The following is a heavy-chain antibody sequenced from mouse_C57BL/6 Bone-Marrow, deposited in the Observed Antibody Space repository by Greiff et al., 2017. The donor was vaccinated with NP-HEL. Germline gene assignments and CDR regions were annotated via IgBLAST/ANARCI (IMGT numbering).Heavy chain of an antibody. V-gene: IGHV5-9*01. CDR3: ARQGDYYYAMDY. CDR2: ISGGGGNT. CDR1: GFTFSSYT. Sequence: DVHLVESGGGLVKPGGSLKLSCAASGFTFSSYTMSWVRQTPEKRLEWVATISGGGGNTYYPDSVKGRFTISRDNAKNTLYLQMSSLRSEDTALYYCARQGDYYYAMDYWGQGTSVTVSS. J-gene: IGHJ4*01.